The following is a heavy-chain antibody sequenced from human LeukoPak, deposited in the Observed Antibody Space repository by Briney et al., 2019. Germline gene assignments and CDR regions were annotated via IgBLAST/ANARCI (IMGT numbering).Heavy chain of an antibody. CDR2: IRYDGSNK. V-gene: IGHV3-30*02. CDR3: ANSPPGYDSSGYYYSSDYYFDY. J-gene: IGHJ4*02. CDR1: GFTFSTYG. Sequence: GGSLRLSCAASGFTFSTYGMHWVRQAPGKGLEGVAFIRYDGSNKYYADSVKGRFTISRDNSKNTLYLQMNSLRAEDTAVYYCANSPPGYDSSGYYYSSDYYFDYWGQGTLVTVSS. D-gene: IGHD3-22*01.